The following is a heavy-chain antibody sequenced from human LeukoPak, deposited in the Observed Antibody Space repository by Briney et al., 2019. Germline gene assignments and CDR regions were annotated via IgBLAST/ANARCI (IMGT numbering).Heavy chain of an antibody. CDR3: ARVLLAGSESYLDAFDI. CDR2: ITTSSSYI. V-gene: IGHV3-21*01. D-gene: IGHD3-10*01. CDR1: GFTFSSYS. J-gene: IGHJ3*02. Sequence: GGSLRLSCAASGFTFSSYSMNWVRQAPGRGLEWVSSITTSSSYIHYADSVKGRFTISRDNAKNSLYLQMNSLRAEDTAVYYCARVLLAGSESYLDAFDIGGQGTMVTVSS.